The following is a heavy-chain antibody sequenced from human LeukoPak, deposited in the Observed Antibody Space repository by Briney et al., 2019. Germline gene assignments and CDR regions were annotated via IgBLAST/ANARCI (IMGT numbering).Heavy chain of an antibody. D-gene: IGHD2-2*01. J-gene: IGHJ4*02. Sequence: GGSLRLSCAASGFTFSRYWMSWVRQAPGKGLEWVANIKQDGSEKSYVDSVKGRFTISRDNSKNTLYLQMNSLRAEDTALYYCVKHSAPVLAAARFDYWGQGNLVTVSS. CDR1: GFTFSRYW. V-gene: IGHV3-7*03. CDR3: VKHSAPVLAAARFDY. CDR2: IKQDGSEK.